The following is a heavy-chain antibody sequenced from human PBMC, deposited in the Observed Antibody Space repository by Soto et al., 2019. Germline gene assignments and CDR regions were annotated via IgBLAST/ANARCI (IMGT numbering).Heavy chain of an antibody. Sequence: PGGSLRLSCAASGFTFSSYAMSWVRQAPGKGLEWVSAISGSGGSTYYADSVKGRFTISRDNSKNTLYLQMNSLRAEDTAVYYCANLPGIAVAGSDYWGQGTLVTVSS. J-gene: IGHJ4*02. V-gene: IGHV3-23*01. D-gene: IGHD6-19*01. CDR1: GFTFSSYA. CDR2: ISGSGGST. CDR3: ANLPGIAVAGSDY.